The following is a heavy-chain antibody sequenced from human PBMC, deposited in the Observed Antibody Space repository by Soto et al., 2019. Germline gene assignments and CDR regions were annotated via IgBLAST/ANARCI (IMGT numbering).Heavy chain of an antibody. J-gene: IGHJ4*02. D-gene: IGHD6-19*01. CDR1: GFTFSSYY. CDR3: ARSYSSGWEFDY. Sequence: GKTSETLSLSCAASGFTFSSYYMSWVRQAPGKGLEWVSYISSTGRTIYYADSVKGRFTVSRDNAQNSLSLKLNSLRVEDTAVYYCARSYSSGWEFDYWGQGTQVTVSS. V-gene: IGHV3-11*01. CDR2: ISSTGRTI.